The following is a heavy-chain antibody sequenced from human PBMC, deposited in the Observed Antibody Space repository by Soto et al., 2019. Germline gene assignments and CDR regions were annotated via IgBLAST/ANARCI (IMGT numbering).Heavy chain of an antibody. CDR3: ARPSSIAAAGTFDY. V-gene: IGHV1-69*02. CDR2: IIPILGIA. J-gene: IGHJ4*02. D-gene: IGHD6-13*01. CDR1: GGTFSSYT. Sequence: GASVKVSCKASGGTFSSYTISWVRQAPGQGLEWMGRIIPILGIANYAQKFQGRVTITADKSTSTAYMELSSLRSEDTAVYYCARPSSIAAAGTFDYWGQGTLVTVSS.